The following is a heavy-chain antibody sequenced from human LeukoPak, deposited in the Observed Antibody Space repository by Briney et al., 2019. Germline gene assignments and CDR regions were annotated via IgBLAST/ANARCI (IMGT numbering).Heavy chain of an antibody. CDR1: GFTFSGYS. V-gene: IGHV3-48*01. Sequence: GGSLRLSCAASGFTFSGYSMNWVRQAPGKGLEWVSYISYSSSTLYYADSVKGRFTISRDNAENSLYLQMNSLRAEDTAVYYCARDTLYMDVWGKGTTVTVSS. CDR2: ISYSSSTL. CDR3: ARDTLYMDV. J-gene: IGHJ6*03.